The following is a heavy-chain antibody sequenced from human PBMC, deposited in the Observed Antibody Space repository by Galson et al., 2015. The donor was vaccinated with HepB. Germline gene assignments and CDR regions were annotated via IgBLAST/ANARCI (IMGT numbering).Heavy chain of an antibody. D-gene: IGHD6-19*01. CDR1: GFTFSSYW. V-gene: IGHV3-23*01. Sequence: LRLSCAASGFTFSSYWMSWVRQAPGKGLEWVSAISGSGGSTYYADSVKGRFTISRDNSKNTLYLQMNSLRAEDTAVYYCAKDPQWLVRKGDAFDIWGQGTMVTVSS. CDR2: ISGSGGST. CDR3: AKDPQWLVRKGDAFDI. J-gene: IGHJ3*02.